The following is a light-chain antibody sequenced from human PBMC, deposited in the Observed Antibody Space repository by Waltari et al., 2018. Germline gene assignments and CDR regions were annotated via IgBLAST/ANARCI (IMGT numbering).Light chain of an antibody. V-gene: IGLV2-8*01. CDR3: SSYAGSNNFVV. CDR1: SSSVGGSTS. J-gene: IGLJ2*01. Sequence: QSALTQPPSASGSPGPSVTLSCTCTSSSVGGSTSVPWYQQHPGKAPKLMIYEVSKRPAGVPDRFSGSKSGNTASLTVSGLQAEDEADYYCSSYAGSNNFVVFGGGTKLTVL. CDR2: EVS.